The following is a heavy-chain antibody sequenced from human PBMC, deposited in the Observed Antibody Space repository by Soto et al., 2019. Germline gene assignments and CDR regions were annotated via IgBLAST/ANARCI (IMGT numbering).Heavy chain of an antibody. J-gene: IGHJ6*02. CDR1: GYTLTELS. V-gene: IGHV1-24*01. D-gene: IGHD1-26*01. CDR3: ATDQSGEWELRDFYYGMDV. Sequence: RASVKVSCKVSGYTLTELSMHWVRQAPGKGLEWMGGFDPEDGETIYAQKFQGRVTMTEDTSTDTAYMELSSLRSEDTAVYYCATDQSGEWELRDFYYGMDVWGQGTTVTVSS. CDR2: FDPEDGET.